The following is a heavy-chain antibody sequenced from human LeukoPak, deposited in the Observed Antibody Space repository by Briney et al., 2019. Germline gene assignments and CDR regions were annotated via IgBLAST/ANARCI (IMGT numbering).Heavy chain of an antibody. J-gene: IGHJ4*02. V-gene: IGHV3-21*01. CDR2: ISSSSSYI. CDR3: ARGDYGGNPFDY. Sequence: PGGSLRLSCAASGFTFSSYSMNWVRQAPGKGLEWVSFISSSSSYIYYADSVKGRFTISRDNAKNSLYLQMNSLRAEDTAVYYCARGDYGGNPFDYWGQGTLVTVSS. D-gene: IGHD4-23*01. CDR1: GFTFSSYS.